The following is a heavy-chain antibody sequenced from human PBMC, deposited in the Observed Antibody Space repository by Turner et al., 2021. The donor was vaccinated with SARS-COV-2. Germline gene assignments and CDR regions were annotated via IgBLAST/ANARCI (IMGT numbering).Heavy chain of an antibody. CDR3: ARTDGYNYDY. V-gene: IGHV4-59*01. CDR1: GGSLSSYY. J-gene: IGHJ4*02. CDR2: IYYSGST. D-gene: IGHD5-12*01. Sequence: QVQLQESGPGLVKPSETLSLTCTVSGGSLSSYYWSWIRQPPGKGLEWIGYIYYSGSTNYNPSLKSRVTISIDTSKNQFSLKLSSVTAADTAVYYCARTDGYNYDYWGQGTLVTVSS.